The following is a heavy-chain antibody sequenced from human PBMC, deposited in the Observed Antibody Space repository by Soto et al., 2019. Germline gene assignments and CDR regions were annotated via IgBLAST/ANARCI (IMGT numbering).Heavy chain of an antibody. Sequence: QVQLVQSGAEVKQPGASVKVSCKASGYTFTSYDINWVRQATGQGLEWMGWMNPNSGNTGYAQKSQGRVTMTRNTSISTANMELSSLRSEDTAVYYCARGRQWPAHPVDYWGQGTLVTVSS. J-gene: IGHJ4*01. V-gene: IGHV1-8*01. D-gene: IGHD6-19*01. CDR1: GYTFTSYD. CDR3: ARGRQWPAHPVDY. CDR2: MNPNSGNT.